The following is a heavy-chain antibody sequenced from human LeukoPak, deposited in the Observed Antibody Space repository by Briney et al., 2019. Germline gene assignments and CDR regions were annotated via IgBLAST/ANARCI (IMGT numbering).Heavy chain of an antibody. CDR3: ASGLGYYDSSGYYYFDY. Sequence: GGSLRLSCAASGFTVSSNYMSWVRQAPGKGLEWVSVIYSGGSTYYADSVKGRFTISRDNSKNTLYLQMNSLRAEDTAVYYCASGLGYYDSSGYYYFDYWGQGTLVTVSS. CDR1: GFTVSSNY. CDR2: IYSGGST. D-gene: IGHD3-22*01. J-gene: IGHJ4*02. V-gene: IGHV3-53*01.